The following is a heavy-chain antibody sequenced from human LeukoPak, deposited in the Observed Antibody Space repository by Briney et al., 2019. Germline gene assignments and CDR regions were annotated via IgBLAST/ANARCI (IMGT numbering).Heavy chain of an antibody. V-gene: IGHV1-2*02. Sequence: ASVKVSCTASGYTFTVYYMHWVRQAPGQGLEWMGWINPNSGGTNYAQKFQGRVTMTRDTSISTAYMELSRLRSDDTAVYYCARESSYYYDSSGYYHDAFDIWGQGTMVTVSS. D-gene: IGHD3-22*01. CDR2: INPNSGGT. J-gene: IGHJ3*02. CDR3: ARESSYYYDSSGYYHDAFDI. CDR1: GYTFTVYY.